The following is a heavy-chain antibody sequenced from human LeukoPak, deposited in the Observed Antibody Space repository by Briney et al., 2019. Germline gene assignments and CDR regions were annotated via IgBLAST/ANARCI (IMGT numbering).Heavy chain of an antibody. Sequence: PGGSLRLSCAASGFTFSSYAMSWVRQAPGKGLEWVSVISGTGASTYYADSVKGRFTISRDNSNNTLYLQMNSLRAEDTAVYYCAEGEYTSSWHAEYFQHWGQGTLVTVSS. V-gene: IGHV3-23*01. CDR2: ISGTGAST. D-gene: IGHD6-13*01. CDR1: GFTFSSYA. J-gene: IGHJ1*01. CDR3: AEGEYTSSWHAEYFQH.